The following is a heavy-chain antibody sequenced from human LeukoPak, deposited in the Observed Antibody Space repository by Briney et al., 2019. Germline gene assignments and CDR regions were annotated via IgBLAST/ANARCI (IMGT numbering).Heavy chain of an antibody. CDR1: GYTFTLYY. D-gene: IGHD2-2*01. CDR2: INPSGGST. V-gene: IGHV1-46*01. CDR3: ARGYCSSTSCYAWFDP. J-gene: IGHJ5*02. Sequence: ASVKVSCKASGYTFTLYYMHWVRQAPGQGLGWMGTINPSGGSTHYAQRFQGRVTMTRDTSTSTVDMELSSLRSEDTAVYYCARGYCSSTSCYAWFDPWGQGTLVTVSS.